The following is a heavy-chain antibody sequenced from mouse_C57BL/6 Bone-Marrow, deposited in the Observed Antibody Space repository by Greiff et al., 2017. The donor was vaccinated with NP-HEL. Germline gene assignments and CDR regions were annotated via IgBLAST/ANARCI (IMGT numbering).Heavy chain of an antibody. CDR1: GYTFTDYY. CDR2: INPNNGGT. Sequence: EVQLQQSGPELVKPGASVKISCKASGYTFTDYYMNWVKQSHGKSLEWIGDINPNNGGTSYNQKFKGKATLTVDKSSSTAYMELRSLTSEDSAVYYCAREAFITTVVATGRFAYWGQGTLVTVSA. J-gene: IGHJ3*01. D-gene: IGHD1-1*01. CDR3: AREAFITTVVATGRFAY. V-gene: IGHV1-26*01.